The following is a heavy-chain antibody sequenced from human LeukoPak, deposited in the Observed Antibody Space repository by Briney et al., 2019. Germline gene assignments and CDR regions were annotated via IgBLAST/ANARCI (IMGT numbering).Heavy chain of an antibody. V-gene: IGHV3-30-3*01. D-gene: IGHD3-22*01. CDR3: ARASRGGTMIVVLILPDY. CDR2: ISYDGSNE. J-gene: IGHJ4*02. CDR1: GFTFSSYA. Sequence: GGSLRLSCAASGFTFSSYAMHWVRQAPGKGLEWVAVISYDGSNEFYADSVKGRFTIFRDNSKNTLYLQMNSLRAEDTAVYYCARASRGGTMIVVLILPDYWGQGTLVTVSS.